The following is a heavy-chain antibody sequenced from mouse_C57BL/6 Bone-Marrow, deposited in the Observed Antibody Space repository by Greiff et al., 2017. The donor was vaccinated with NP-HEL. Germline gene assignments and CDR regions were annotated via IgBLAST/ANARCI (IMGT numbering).Heavy chain of an antibody. V-gene: IGHV2-5*01. CDR3: AKNNSKGAWFAY. CDR1: GFALTSYG. J-gene: IGHJ3*01. D-gene: IGHD1-3*01. Sequence: VKLVESGPGLVQPSQSLSITCTVSGFALTSYGVHWVRQSPGKGLEWLGVIWRGGSTDYNAAFMSRLSITKDNSKSQVFFKMNSLQADDTAIYYCAKNNSKGAWFAYWGQGTLVTVSA. CDR2: IWRGGST.